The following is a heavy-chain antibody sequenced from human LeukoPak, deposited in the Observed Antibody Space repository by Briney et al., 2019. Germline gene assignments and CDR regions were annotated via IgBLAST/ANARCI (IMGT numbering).Heavy chain of an antibody. Sequence: GGSLRLSCAASGFTFTNYGMHWVRQAPGKGLEWVAFIRYDKSNKYYADSVKGRFTISRDNSKNTLYLQMNSLRAEDTAVYYCAKDGPQYSSGWYVDYWGQGTLVTVSS. V-gene: IGHV3-30*02. CDR2: IRYDKSNK. CDR3: AKDGPQYSSGWYVDY. D-gene: IGHD6-19*01. CDR1: GFTFTNYG. J-gene: IGHJ4*02.